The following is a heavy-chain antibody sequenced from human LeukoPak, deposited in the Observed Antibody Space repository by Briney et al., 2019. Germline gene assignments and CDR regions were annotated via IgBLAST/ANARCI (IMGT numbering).Heavy chain of an antibody. V-gene: IGHV3-30*04. CDR2: ISYDGSNK. D-gene: IGHD1-14*01. CDR3: ARDGLVTADY. CDR1: GFTFSSYA. J-gene: IGHJ4*02. Sequence: GGSLRLSCAASGFTFSSYAMHWVRQAPGKVLEWVAVISYDGSNKYYADSVKGRFTISRDNSKNTLYLQMNSLRAEDTAVYYCARDGLVTADYWGQGTLVTVSS.